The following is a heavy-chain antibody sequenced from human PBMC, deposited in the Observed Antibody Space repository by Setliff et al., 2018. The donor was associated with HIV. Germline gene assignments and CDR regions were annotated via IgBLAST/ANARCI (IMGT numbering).Heavy chain of an antibody. CDR1: GGALNDYS. V-gene: IGHV4-59*01. CDR2: IRYTDST. Sequence: SETLSLTCTVSGGALNDYSWSWIRQSPGKRLEWIGYIRYTDSTDYNPSLESRVTMSVDTSKKQISLKLTSVTAADSAIYYCARDPGITAAGTEYFDSWGQGILVTVSS. J-gene: IGHJ4*02. CDR3: ARDPGITAAGTEYFDS. D-gene: IGHD6-13*01.